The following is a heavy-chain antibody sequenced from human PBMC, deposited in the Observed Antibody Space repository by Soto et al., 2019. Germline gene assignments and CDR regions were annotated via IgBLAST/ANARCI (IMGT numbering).Heavy chain of an antibody. CDR1: GFTFSSYG. J-gene: IGHJ6*02. V-gene: IGHV3-33*01. Sequence: QPGGSLRLSCAASGFTFSSYGMHWVRQAPGKGLEWVAVIWYDGSNKYYADTVKGRFTISRDNSKNTLYLQMNSLRAEDTVVYYCARVGKSPGIRYFDWLLFRNGMDVWGQGTTVTVSS. D-gene: IGHD3-9*01. CDR3: ARVGKSPGIRYFDWLLFRNGMDV. CDR2: IWYDGSNK.